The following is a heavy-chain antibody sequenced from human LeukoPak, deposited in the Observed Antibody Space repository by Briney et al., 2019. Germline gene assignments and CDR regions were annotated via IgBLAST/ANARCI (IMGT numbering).Heavy chain of an antibody. V-gene: IGHV3-23*01. CDR3: AKTGNDDIFTGCYH. D-gene: IGHD3-9*01. Sequence: GGSLRLSCAASGFTFSDYAMTWVRQTPGKGLEWVSGISGNAAETYYADSVKGRFTISRDNSRNALYLQMNSLRAEDTAVYYCAKTGNDDIFTGCYHWGQGALVTVSS. CDR1: GFTFSDYA. J-gene: IGHJ4*02. CDR2: ISGNAAET.